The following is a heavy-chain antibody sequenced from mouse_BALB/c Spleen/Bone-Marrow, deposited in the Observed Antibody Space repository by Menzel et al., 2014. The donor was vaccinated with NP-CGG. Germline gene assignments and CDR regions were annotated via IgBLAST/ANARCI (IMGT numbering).Heavy chain of an antibody. CDR2: IDPANGNT. CDR3: GNLDDFIY. Sequence: VQLQQSGAELVKPGASVKLSCTASGFNIKDTYMHWVKQRPEQGLEWIGRIDPANGNTKYDPKFQGKATITADTSSNPAYLQLSSLSSEDTAVYYCGNLDDFIYWGQGTLVTVSA. CDR1: GFNIKDTY. J-gene: IGHJ3*01. D-gene: IGHD2-4*01. V-gene: IGHV14-3*02.